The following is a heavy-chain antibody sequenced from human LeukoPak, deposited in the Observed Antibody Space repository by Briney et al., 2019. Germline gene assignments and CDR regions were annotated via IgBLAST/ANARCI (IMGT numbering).Heavy chain of an antibody. CDR1: GGSISGGGYY. V-gene: IGHV4-31*03. CDR2: IHYTGST. CDR3: ARDSLTGPDYGMDV. J-gene: IGHJ6*02. Sequence: SETLSLTCTVSGGSISGGGYYWSWIRHHPGKGLEWIGYIHYTGSTSYNPSLKSRVTMSVDTSKNQFSLKLSSVTAADTAVYYCARDSLTGPDYGMDVWGQGTTVTVSS.